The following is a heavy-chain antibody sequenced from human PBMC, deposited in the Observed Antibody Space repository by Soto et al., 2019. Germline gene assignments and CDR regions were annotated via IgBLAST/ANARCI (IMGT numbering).Heavy chain of an antibody. CDR2: ISGGGST. CDR3: ALKGTAGAIY. Sequence: GGSLRLSCAASGFTFSNYAMNWVRQASGKGLEWVSAISGGGSTYYADSVKGRFTISRDNSKNTLDLQMNTLRAEDTAIYYCALKGTAGAIYWGQGTLVTVSS. D-gene: IGHD2-21*02. V-gene: IGHV3-23*01. CDR1: GFTFSNYA. J-gene: IGHJ4*02.